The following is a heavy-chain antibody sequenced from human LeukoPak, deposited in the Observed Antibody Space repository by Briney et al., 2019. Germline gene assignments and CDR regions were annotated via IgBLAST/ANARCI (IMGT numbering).Heavy chain of an antibody. CDR3: AKEPYYDFWSGYFDY. CDR2: ISGSGGST. D-gene: IGHD3-3*01. J-gene: IGHJ4*02. Sequence: GGSLRLSCAASGFTFSSYWMHWVRQAPGKGLEWVSAISGSGGSTYYADSVKGRFTISRDNSKNTLYLQMNSLRAEDTAVYYCAKEPYYDFWSGYFDYWGQGTLVTVSS. CDR1: GFTFSSYW. V-gene: IGHV3-23*01.